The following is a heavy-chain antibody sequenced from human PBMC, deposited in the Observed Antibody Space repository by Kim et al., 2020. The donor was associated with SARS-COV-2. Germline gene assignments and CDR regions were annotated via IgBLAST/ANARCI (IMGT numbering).Heavy chain of an antibody. V-gene: IGHV3-15*01. CDR2: IKSKIDGGTA. J-gene: IGHJ6*01. CDR3: TKHIAAVAAYGMDV. D-gene: IGHD6-13*01. CDR1: GFTFSNAW. Sequence: GGSLRLSCAASGFTFSNAWMSWVRQAPGKGLEWVGRIKSKIDGGTADYAAPVKGRFTISRDDSKNTLCLQMHSLKSEDTAVYYCTKHIAAVAAYGMDVWG.